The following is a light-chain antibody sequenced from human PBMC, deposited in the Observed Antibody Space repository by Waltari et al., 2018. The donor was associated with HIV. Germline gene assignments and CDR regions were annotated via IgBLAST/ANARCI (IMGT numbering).Light chain of an antibody. J-gene: IGLJ3*02. CDR1: SFDVGDYNY. Sequence: QSALTQPASVSGSPGQSITISCTGTSFDVGDYNYVSWYQQHPGKAPKLLIYEVTNRPSGVANRFSGSKSGNTASLTIAGLQAEDEAYDYCISYRSGFTLMFGGGTKLTVL. CDR3: ISYRSGFTLM. CDR2: EVT. V-gene: IGLV2-14*01.